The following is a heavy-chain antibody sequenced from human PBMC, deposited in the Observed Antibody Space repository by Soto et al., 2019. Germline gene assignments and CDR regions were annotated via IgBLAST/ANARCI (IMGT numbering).Heavy chain of an antibody. V-gene: IGHV1-69*02. CDR3: AAEVVGANSPDAFDI. CDR2: IIPILGIA. CDR1: GGTFSSYT. Sequence: ASVKVSCKASGGTFSSYTISWVRQAPGQGLEWMGRIIPILGIANYAQKFQGRVTITADKSTSTAYMELSSLRSEDTAVYYCAAEVVGANSPDAFDIWGQGTTVTVSS. D-gene: IGHD1-26*01. J-gene: IGHJ3*02.